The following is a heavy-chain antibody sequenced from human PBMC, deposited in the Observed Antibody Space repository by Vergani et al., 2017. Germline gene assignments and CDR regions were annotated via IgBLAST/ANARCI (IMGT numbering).Heavy chain of an antibody. Sequence: EVQLVESGGGLVQPGGSLRLSCAASGFTFSSYWMHWVRQAPGKGLVWVSRINSDGSSTSYADSVKGRFTISRDNATNTLYLQMNSLRAEDTAVYYCARARGGVVAGVYYYYMDVWGKGTTVTVSS. J-gene: IGHJ6*03. CDR2: INSDGSST. CDR1: GFTFSSYW. V-gene: IGHV3-74*01. CDR3: ARARGGVVAGVYYYYMDV. D-gene: IGHD2-15*01.